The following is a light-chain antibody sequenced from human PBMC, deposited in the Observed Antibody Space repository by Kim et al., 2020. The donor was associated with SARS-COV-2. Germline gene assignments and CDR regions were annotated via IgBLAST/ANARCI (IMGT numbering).Light chain of an antibody. V-gene: IGKV4-1*01. CDR3: QQYYSTPPYT. CDR1: QSVLYSSNNKIY. CDR2: WAS. Sequence: ATITFKSSQSVLYSSNNKIYLAWYQQKPGQSPKLLIYWASTRESGVPDRFSGSGSGTDFTLTISSLQAEDVAVYYCQQYYSTPPYTFGQGTKLEI. J-gene: IGKJ2*01.